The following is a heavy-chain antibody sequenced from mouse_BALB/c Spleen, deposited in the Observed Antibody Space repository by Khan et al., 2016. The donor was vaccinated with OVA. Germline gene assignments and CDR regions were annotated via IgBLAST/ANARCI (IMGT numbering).Heavy chain of an antibody. CDR1: GFSFTTYY. Sequence: VRLQQSGPDLMKPGASLKISCTASGFSFTTYYIHWIMQTHGKSLEWIGYIYPVSGATTYTQNFKGKATLTVDNSTSTVYIHISNLTSDDSAVYYCARYDYVAWFAYWGQGTLVTVSA. CDR3: ARYDYVAWFAY. D-gene: IGHD1-1*01. CDR2: IYPVSGAT. V-gene: IGHV1-31*01. J-gene: IGHJ3*01.